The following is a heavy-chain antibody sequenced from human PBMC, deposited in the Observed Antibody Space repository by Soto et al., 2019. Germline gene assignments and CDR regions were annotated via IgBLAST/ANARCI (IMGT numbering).Heavy chain of an antibody. Sequence: GGSLRLSCAASGFTFSSYAMHWVRQAPGKGLEYVSAISSNGGSTYYANSVKGRFTISRDNSKNTLYLQMGSLRAEDMAVYYCAREAGGYCSCTSCYDGPGAFDIWGQGTMVTVSS. V-gene: IGHV3-64*01. CDR3: AREAGGYCSCTSCYDGPGAFDI. J-gene: IGHJ3*02. CDR2: ISSNGGST. CDR1: GFTFSSYA. D-gene: IGHD2-2*01.